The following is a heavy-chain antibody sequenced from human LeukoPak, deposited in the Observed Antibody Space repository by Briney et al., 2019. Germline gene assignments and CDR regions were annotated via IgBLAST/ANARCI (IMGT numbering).Heavy chain of an antibody. D-gene: IGHD3-3*01. CDR3: ARDINFWSGYFLDLDY. J-gene: IGHJ4*02. Sequence: GGSLRLSCAASGFTFSSYGMNWVRQAPGKGLEWVSSISSSSSHIYYADSAKGRFTISRDNAKNSLYLQMNSLRVEDTAVYYCARDINFWSGYFLDLDYWGQGTLVTVSS. V-gene: IGHV3-21*01. CDR2: ISSSSSHI. CDR1: GFTFSSYG.